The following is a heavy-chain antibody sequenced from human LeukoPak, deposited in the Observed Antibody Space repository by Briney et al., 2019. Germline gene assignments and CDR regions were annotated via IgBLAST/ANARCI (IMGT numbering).Heavy chain of an antibody. Sequence: GGSLRLSCAASGFTFSTYGMHWVRQAPGKGLEWVAFIRYDGSNKYYADSVNGRFTIPRDYSKNTLYVQMNSLRAEDTAVYYCAKPRDVYNSFDYWGQGTLVTVSS. CDR2: IRYDGSNK. CDR1: GFTFSTYG. D-gene: IGHD5-24*01. V-gene: IGHV3-30*02. CDR3: AKPRDVYNSFDY. J-gene: IGHJ4*02.